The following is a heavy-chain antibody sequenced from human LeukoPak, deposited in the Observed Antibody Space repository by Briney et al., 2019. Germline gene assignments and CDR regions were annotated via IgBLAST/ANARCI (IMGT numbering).Heavy chain of an antibody. Sequence: VASVKVSCKASGYTFTSYYMHWVRQAPGQGLEWMGIINPSGGSTSYAQKFQGRVTMTRDTSTSTVYMELSSLRSEDTAVYYCARDQTGITIFGVAKREHRGVNWLDPWGQGTLVTVSS. J-gene: IGHJ5*02. D-gene: IGHD3-3*01. V-gene: IGHV1-46*01. CDR1: GYTFTSYY. CDR2: INPSGGST. CDR3: ARDQTGITIFGVAKREHRGVNWLDP.